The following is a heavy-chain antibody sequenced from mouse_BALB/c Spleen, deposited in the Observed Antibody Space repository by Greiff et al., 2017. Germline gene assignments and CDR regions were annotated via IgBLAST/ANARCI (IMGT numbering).Heavy chain of an antibody. J-gene: IGHJ2*01. CDR2: INPSNGRT. D-gene: IGHD2-4*01. CDR3: ARYRIYYDYDVDY. CDR1: GYTFTSYW. V-gene: IGHV1S81*02. Sequence: VQLQQPGAELVKPGASVKLSCKASGYTFTSYWMHWVKQRPGQGLEWIGEINPSNGRTNYNEKFKSKATLTVDKSSSSAYMQLSSLTSEDSAVYYCARYRIYYDYDVDYWGQGTTLTVSS.